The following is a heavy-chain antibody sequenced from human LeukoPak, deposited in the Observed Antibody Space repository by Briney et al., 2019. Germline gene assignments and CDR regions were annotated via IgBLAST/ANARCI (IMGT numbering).Heavy chain of an antibody. D-gene: IGHD2-2*01. J-gene: IGHJ4*02. CDR3: AKDFSPPNCSSTSCYGGAFDY. Sequence: SVKVSCKASGGTFSSYAISWVRQAPGQGLEWMGGIIPIFGTANYAQKFQGRVTITTDESTSTAYMELSSLRSEDTAVYYCAKDFSPPNCSSTSCYGGAFDYWGQGTLVTVSS. CDR2: IIPIFGTA. V-gene: IGHV1-69*05. CDR1: GGTFSSYA.